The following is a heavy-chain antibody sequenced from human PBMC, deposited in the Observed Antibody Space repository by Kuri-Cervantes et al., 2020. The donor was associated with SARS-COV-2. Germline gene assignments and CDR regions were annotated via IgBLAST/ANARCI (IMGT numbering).Heavy chain of an antibody. J-gene: IGHJ4*02. Sequence: GESLKISCAASGFTFSSYAMHWVRQAPGKGLEWVAVISYDGSNKYYADSVKGRFTISRDNSKNTLYLQMNSLRAEDTAVYYCARDGQWLEPGYYFDYRGQGTLVTVSS. CDR3: ARDGQWLEPGYYFDY. V-gene: IGHV3-30-3*01. CDR2: ISYDGSNK. D-gene: IGHD6-19*01. CDR1: GFTFSSYA.